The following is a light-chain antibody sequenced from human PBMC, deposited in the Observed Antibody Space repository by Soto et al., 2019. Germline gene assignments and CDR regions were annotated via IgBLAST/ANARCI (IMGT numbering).Light chain of an antibody. Sequence: QSVLTQPASVSGSRGQSITISCTGTSSDVGSYNLVSWYQQDPGKAPKLMIYEGSKRPSGVSNRFSGSKSGNTASLTISGLQAEDDDDYYCCSYAGSSTFVIFGGGTKLTVL. CDR2: EGS. CDR3: CSYAGSSTFVI. J-gene: IGLJ2*01. V-gene: IGLV2-23*03. CDR1: SSDVGSYNL.